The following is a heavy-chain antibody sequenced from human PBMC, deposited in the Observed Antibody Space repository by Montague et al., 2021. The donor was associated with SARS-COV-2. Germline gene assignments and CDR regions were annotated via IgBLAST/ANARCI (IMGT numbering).Heavy chain of an antibody. V-gene: IGHV2-5*02. J-gene: IGHJ6*02. CDR2: IYWDYDK. Sequence: PALVKPTQTLTLTCTFSGFSLTTSGVGVGWIRQPPGKALECLALIYWDYDKRYSPSLKSRLTITKDTSKNQVVLTMTNMDPVETATYYCAHRGSWAGPGMDVWGQGTTVTVSS. CDR3: AHRGSWAGPGMDV. CDR1: GFSLTTSGVG. D-gene: IGHD6-13*01.